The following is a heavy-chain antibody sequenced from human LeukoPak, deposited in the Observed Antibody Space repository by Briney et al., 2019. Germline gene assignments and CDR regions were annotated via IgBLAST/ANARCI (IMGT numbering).Heavy chain of an antibody. CDR1: GYTFTSYY. CDR3: ARDYYDSSGYYGPANDY. D-gene: IGHD3-22*01. J-gene: IGHJ4*02. V-gene: IGHV1-46*01. Sequence: ASVKVSCKASGYTFTSYYMHWVRQAPGQGLEWMGIINPSGGSTSYAQKFQGRVTMTRDTSTSTVYMELSSLRSEDTAVYYCARDYYDSSGYYGPANDYWGRGTLVTVSS. CDR2: INPSGGST.